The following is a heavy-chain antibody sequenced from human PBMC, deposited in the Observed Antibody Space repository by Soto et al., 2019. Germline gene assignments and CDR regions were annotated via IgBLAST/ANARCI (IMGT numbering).Heavy chain of an antibody. J-gene: IGHJ5*02. Sequence: PGGSLRLSCAASGFTFSTYAFSWVRQAPGEGLEWVSGVTGGDESTYYAESVTGRFTISRDDSKNTLYLQMSSLRAEDTAVYYCAKDYSDYGRWFDPWGQGILVTVSS. D-gene: IGHD4-17*01. V-gene: IGHV3-23*01. CDR2: VTGGDEST. CDR1: GFTFSTYA. CDR3: AKDYSDYGRWFDP.